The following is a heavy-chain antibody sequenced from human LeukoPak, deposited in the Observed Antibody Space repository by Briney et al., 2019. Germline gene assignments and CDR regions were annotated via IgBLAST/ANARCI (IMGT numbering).Heavy chain of an antibody. D-gene: IGHD2-21*02. J-gene: IGHJ3*02. CDR3: ARDDGGDFNDAFDI. CDR1: GFTFSSYA. CDR2: ISGSDGTT. Sequence: GGSQRLSCAASGFTFSSYAMSWVRQAPGKGLEWVSAISGSDGTTYYADSVMGRFTISRDNAQNSLYLQMKSLRAEDTAVYYCARDDGGDFNDAFDIWGQGTLVTVSS. V-gene: IGHV3-23*01.